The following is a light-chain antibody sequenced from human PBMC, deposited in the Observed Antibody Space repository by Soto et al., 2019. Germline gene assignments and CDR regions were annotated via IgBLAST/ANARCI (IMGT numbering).Light chain of an antibody. CDR2: DAS. Sequence: IFVTPSPGPLSSSPGERATLSCRASQSVSSSYLDWYQQKPGQAPRLLIYDASSRATGIPERFSGSGSGTDFTLTITRLEPEDFAVYYCQQYGSSPSTFGQGTKVDIK. J-gene: IGKJ1*01. CDR1: QSVSSSY. V-gene: IGKV3-20*01. CDR3: QQYGSSPST.